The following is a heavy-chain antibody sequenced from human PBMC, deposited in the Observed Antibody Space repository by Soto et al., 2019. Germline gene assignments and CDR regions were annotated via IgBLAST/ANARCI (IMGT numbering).Heavy chain of an antibody. V-gene: IGHV3-23*01. CDR2: ISGSGGST. Sequence: GGSLRLSCAASGFTFSSYAMSWVRQAPGKGLEWVSAISGSGGSTYYADSVKGRFTISRDNSKITLYLQMNSLRAEDTAVYYCAKERAVLRYFDWFGNDYWGQGTLVTVSS. J-gene: IGHJ4*02. CDR1: GFTFSSYA. CDR3: AKERAVLRYFDWFGNDY. D-gene: IGHD3-9*01.